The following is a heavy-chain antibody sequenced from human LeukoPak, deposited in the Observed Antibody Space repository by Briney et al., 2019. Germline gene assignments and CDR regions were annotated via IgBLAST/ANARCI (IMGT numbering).Heavy chain of an antibody. CDR2: IIPIFGTA. J-gene: IGHJ6*03. V-gene: IGHV1-69*13. D-gene: IGHD2-2*02. CDR3: ARSAGPVIVPAAIGASGHYYYMDV. CDR1: GGTFSRYA. Sequence: ASVKVSCKAPGGTFSRYAISWVRRAPGQGLEWMGGIIPIFGTANYAQKFQGRVTITADESTSTAYMEVSSLRSEDSAVYYCARSAGPVIVPAAIGASGHYYYMDVWDKGTTVTVSS.